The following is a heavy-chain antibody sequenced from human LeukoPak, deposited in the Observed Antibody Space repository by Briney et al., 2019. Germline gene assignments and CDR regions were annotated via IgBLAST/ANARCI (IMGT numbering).Heavy chain of an antibody. V-gene: IGHV3-15*01. J-gene: IGHJ4*02. Sequence: GGSLRPSCAASGITFSNAWMTWVRQAPGKGLEWVGRIYRSSNGETTDYGAPVKGRFTMSRDDSKNTLYLQMNSLKTEDTAVYYCTTYSSGSCPFWALGTLVTVSS. D-gene: IGHD6-19*01. CDR2: IYRSSNGETT. CDR1: GITFSNAW. CDR3: TTYSSGSCPF.